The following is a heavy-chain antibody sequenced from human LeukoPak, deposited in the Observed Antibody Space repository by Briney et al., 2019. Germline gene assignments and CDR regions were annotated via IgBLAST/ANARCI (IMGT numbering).Heavy chain of an antibody. Sequence: ASVKVSCKASGYTFTSYDINWVRQATGQGLEWMGWMNPNSGNTGYAQKFQGRVTITRNTSISTAYMELSSLRSEDTAVYYCARGYSNNYYYYYMDVWGKGTTVTVSS. V-gene: IGHV1-8*03. CDR1: GYTFTSYD. J-gene: IGHJ6*03. CDR3: ARGYSNNYYYYYMDV. CDR2: MNPNSGNT. D-gene: IGHD4-11*01.